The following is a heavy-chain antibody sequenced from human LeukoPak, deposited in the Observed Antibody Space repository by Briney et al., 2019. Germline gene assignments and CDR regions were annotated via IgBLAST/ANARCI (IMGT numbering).Heavy chain of an antibody. CDR3: ARVKGETYVWGSYRYSLDY. CDR2: MNPNSGNT. D-gene: IGHD3-16*02. V-gene: IGHV1-8*01. CDR1: GYTFTSYD. J-gene: IGHJ4*02. Sequence: ASVKVSCKASGYTFTSYDINWVRQATGQGLEWMGWMNPNSGNTGYAQKFQGRVTMTRNTSISTAYMELSSLRSEDTAVYYCARVKGETYVWGSYRYSLDYWGQGTLVTVSS.